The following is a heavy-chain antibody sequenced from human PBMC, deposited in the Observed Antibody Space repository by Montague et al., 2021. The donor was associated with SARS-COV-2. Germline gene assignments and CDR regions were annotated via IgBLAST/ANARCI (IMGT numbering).Heavy chain of an antibody. CDR2: IDWDDDK. D-gene: IGHD7-27*01. V-gene: IGHV2-70*11. CDR3: ARGWGCTHFDY. J-gene: IGHJ4*02. Sequence: PALVKPTQTLTLTCTFSGFSLSTSGVGVGWIRQPPGKALEWLARIDWDDDKYYSTSLKTRLTISKDTSKNQVVLTMTNMDPVDTATYYCARGWGCTHFDYWGQGTLVTVSS. CDR1: GFSLSTSGVG.